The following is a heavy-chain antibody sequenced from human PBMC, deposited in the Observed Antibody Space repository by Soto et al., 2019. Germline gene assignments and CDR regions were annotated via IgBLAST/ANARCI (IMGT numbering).Heavy chain of an antibody. D-gene: IGHD3-10*01. V-gene: IGHV4-34*01. Sequence: SETLSLTCAVYGVSFSGYYWSWIRQPPGKGLEWIGEINHSGSTNYNPSLKSRVTISVDTSKNQFSLKLSSVTAADTAVYYFARGRPYYGSGGVLGGFDPWGQGTLVTVPQ. J-gene: IGHJ5*02. CDR2: INHSGST. CDR3: ARGRPYYGSGGVLGGFDP. CDR1: GVSFSGYY.